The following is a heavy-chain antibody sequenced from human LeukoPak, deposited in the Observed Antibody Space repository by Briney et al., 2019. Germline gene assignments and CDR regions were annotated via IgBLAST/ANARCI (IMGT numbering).Heavy chain of an antibody. V-gene: IGHV3-7*01. Sequence: PGGSLRLSCAASGFPFHNYWMTWVRQAPGKGLEWVTQVNQDGSEAHYADSVKARFTISRDNAKSSVSLQMNSLRAEDTAVYYCVGDGGVSGYDLLDYWGQGTLVTVSS. CDR1: GFPFHNYW. CDR2: VNQDGSEA. J-gene: IGHJ4*02. CDR3: VGDGGVSGYDLLDY. D-gene: IGHD5-12*01.